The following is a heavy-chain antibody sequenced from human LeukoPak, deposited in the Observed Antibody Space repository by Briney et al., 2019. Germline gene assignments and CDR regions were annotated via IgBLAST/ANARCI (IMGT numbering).Heavy chain of an antibody. V-gene: IGHV3-7*05. CDR1: GFTFSNYW. D-gene: IGHD3-10*01. J-gene: IGHJ4*02. CDR2: IKPDGSET. CDR3: ARGGSHAY. Sequence: GGSLRLSCAASGFTFSNYWMSWVRQAPGTGLEWVANIKPDGSETHYVDSVKGRFTISRASAKNSLYLQMNSLRAEDTAVYYCARGGSHAYWGQGTLVTVSS.